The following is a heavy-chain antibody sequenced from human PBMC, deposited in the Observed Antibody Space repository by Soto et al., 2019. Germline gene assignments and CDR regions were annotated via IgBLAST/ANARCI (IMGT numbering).Heavy chain of an antibody. CDR3: ARETGYCSGGSCYPNWFDP. CDR1: GGSISSYY. Sequence: PSETLSLTCTVSGGSISSYYWSWIRQPPGKGLGWIGYIYYSGSTNYNPSLKSRVTISVDTSKNQFSLKLSSVTAADTAVYYCARETGYCSGGSCYPNWFDPWGQGTLVTVSS. J-gene: IGHJ5*02. CDR2: IYYSGST. V-gene: IGHV4-59*01. D-gene: IGHD2-15*01.